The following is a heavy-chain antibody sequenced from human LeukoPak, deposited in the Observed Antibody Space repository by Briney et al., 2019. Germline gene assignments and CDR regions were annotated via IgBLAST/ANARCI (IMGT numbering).Heavy chain of an antibody. D-gene: IGHD2-2*01. CDR3: AREGRYCSSTSCYWGTGLYNWFDP. V-gene: IGHV4-61*02. Sequence: PSETLSLTCNVSGGSISSGSYYWSWIRQPAGKGLVWIGRIYTSGSTNYNPSLKSRVTISVDTSKNQFSLKLSSVTAADTAVYYCAREGRYCSSTSCYWGTGLYNWFDPWGQGTLVTVSS. J-gene: IGHJ5*02. CDR1: GGSISSGSYY. CDR2: IYTSGST.